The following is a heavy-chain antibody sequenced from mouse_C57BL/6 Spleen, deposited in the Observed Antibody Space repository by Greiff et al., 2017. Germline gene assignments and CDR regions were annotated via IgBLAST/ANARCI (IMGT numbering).Heavy chain of an antibody. D-gene: IGHD2-4*01. V-gene: IGHV1-53*01. J-gene: IGHJ4*01. CDR1: GYTFTSYW. Sequence: QVQLQQPGTELVKPGASVKLSCTASGYTFTSYWMHWVKQRPGQGLEWIGNINPRNGGTNYTETFKSKATLTVDKSSTTAYLQLSILRSEDSAVDYCARREGRDDYDDDDYYAMDYWGQGTSVTVSS. CDR3: ARREGRDDYDDDDYYAMDY. CDR2: INPRNGGT.